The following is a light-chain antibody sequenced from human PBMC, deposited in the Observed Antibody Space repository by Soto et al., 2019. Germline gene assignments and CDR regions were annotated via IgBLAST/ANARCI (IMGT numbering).Light chain of an antibody. CDR2: AAS. Sequence: DIQLTQSPSFLSASVGDRVTITCRASQGISSYLAWYQQKPGKAPKLLIYAASTLQTGVPSRFSGSGSGTEFTLTISSLQPEDCATYYCQQLNSYPPPFGPGTNVDIK. V-gene: IGKV1-9*01. CDR3: QQLNSYPPP. CDR1: QGISSY. J-gene: IGKJ3*01.